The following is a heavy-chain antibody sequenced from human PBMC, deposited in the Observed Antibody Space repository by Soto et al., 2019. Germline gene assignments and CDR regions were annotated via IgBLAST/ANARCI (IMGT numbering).Heavy chain of an antibody. CDR2: ISYDGSNK. D-gene: IGHD2-21*02. CDR3: AKDRAHIVVVTAPYYYYYGMDV. J-gene: IGHJ6*02. CDR1: GFTFSSYG. V-gene: IGHV3-30*18. Sequence: QVQLVESGGGVVQPGRSLRLSCAASGFTFSSYGMHWVRQAPGKGLEWVAVISYDGSNKYYADSVKGRFTISRDNSKNXXYXQXXSLRAEDTAVYYCAKDRAHIVVVTAPYYYYYGMDVWGQGTTVTVSS.